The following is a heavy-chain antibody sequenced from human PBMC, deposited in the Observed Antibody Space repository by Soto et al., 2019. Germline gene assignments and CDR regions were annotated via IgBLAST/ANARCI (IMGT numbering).Heavy chain of an antibody. D-gene: IGHD2-2*01. CDR2: INHSGST. J-gene: IGHJ4*02. CDR1: GRSFSGYY. Sequence: SETLSLTCAVYGRSFSGYYWSWIRQPPGKGLEWIGEINHSGSTNYNPSLKSRVTISVDTSKNQFSLKLSSVTAADTAVYYCASAFPLCSSTSCPPFDYWGQGTLVTVSS. CDR3: ASAFPLCSSTSCPPFDY. V-gene: IGHV4-34*01.